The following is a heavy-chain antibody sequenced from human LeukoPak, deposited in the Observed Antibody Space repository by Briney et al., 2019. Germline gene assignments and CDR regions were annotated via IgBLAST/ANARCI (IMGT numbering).Heavy chain of an antibody. CDR2: INTNTGNP. J-gene: IGHJ6*02. V-gene: IGHV7-4-1*02. CDR1: GYTFSFYG. D-gene: IGHD6-13*01. CDR3: ARDREQQLSRFYYGMDV. Sequence: GASVKVSCKASGYTFSFYGINWVRQAPGQGLEWMGWINTNTGNPTYAQGFTGRFLFSVDTSVSTAYLQISSLKAEDTAIYYCARDREQQLSRFYYGMDVWGQGTTVTVTS.